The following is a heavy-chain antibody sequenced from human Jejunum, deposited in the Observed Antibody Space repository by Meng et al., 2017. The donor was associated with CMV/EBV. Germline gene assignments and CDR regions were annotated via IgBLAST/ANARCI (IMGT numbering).Heavy chain of an antibody. D-gene: IGHD4/OR15-4a*01. J-gene: IGHJ6*02. CDR1: GHIVTDNY. CDR2: INPSDYNT. CDR3: AKEGVLYGMDV. V-gene: IGHV1-46*01. Sequence: TATGHIVTDNYIHWVRQAPGQGLEWMALINPSDYNTSYTQKFQGRITVTRDTSTRTVYMELNNLTFEDTAVYYCAKEGVLYGMDVWGQGTTVTVSS.